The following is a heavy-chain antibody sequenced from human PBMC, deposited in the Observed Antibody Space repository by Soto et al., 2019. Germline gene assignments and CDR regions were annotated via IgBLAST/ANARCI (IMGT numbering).Heavy chain of an antibody. CDR1: GDSMTSGDYS. CDR3: ARGDYQYSIDY. J-gene: IGHJ4*01. D-gene: IGHD2-2*01. V-gene: IGHV4-30-2*01. Sequence: QLQLQESGSRLVKSSQTLSLTCTVSGDSMTSGDYSWSWIRQPPGKGLEWLGYIYRTGNTHYSPSLKSRVSISQDRSKNQFSLELTSVTAADTAVYYCARGDYQYSIDYCGHGTLVTVSS. CDR2: IYRTGNT.